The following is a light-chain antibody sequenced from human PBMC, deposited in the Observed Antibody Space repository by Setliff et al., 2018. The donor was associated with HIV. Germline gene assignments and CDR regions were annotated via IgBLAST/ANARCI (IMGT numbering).Light chain of an antibody. CDR3: SSYSRSSTFGV. CDR1: SSDIGGYDY. J-gene: IGLJ1*01. V-gene: IGLV2-14*03. CDR2: DVT. Sequence: QSALAQPASVSGSPGQSITISCTGTSSDIGGYDYVSWFQHHLGKAPKLMMSDVTKRPPGVSTRFSGSKSGNTASLTISGLQAEDEADYYCSSYSRSSTFGVFGTGTKVTVL.